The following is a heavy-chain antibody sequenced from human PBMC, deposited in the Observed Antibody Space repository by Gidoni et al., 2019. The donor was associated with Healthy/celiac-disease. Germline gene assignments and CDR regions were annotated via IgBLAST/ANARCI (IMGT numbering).Heavy chain of an antibody. J-gene: IGHJ4*02. V-gene: IGHV3-53*01. CDR1: RFTVRSNY. Sequence: EVQLVESGGGLIQHGGSLRLSCAHARFTVRSNYMSWVRQAPGKGLEWGSVIYSGGSTYYADSVKGRFTISRDNSKNTLYLQMNSLRAEDTAVYYCAREGLIAATWDWGQGTLVTVSS. CDR2: IYSGGST. D-gene: IGHD2-15*01. CDR3: AREGLIAATWD.